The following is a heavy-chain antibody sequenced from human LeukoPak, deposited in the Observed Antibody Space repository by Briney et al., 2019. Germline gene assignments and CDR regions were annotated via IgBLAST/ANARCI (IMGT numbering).Heavy chain of an antibody. J-gene: IGHJ6*02. CDR1: GGSISSSSYY. Sequence: SETLSLTCTVSGGSISSSSYYWGWIRQPPGKGLEWIGSIYYSGSTYYNPSLKSRVTISVDTSKKQFSLKLSSVTAADTAVYYCARVNSRYYYYGMDVWGQGTTVTVSS. D-gene: IGHD4-11*01. CDR3: ARVNSRYYYYGMDV. CDR2: IYYSGST. V-gene: IGHV4-39*07.